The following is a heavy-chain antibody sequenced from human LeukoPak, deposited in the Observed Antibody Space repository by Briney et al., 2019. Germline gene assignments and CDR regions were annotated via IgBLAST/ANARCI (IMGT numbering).Heavy chain of an antibody. CDR2: IRSKANSYAT. J-gene: IGHJ4*02. D-gene: IGHD6-19*01. V-gene: IGHV3-73*01. Sequence: QSGGSLRLSCAASGFTFSGSAMDWVRQASGKGLEWVGRIRSKANSYATAYAASVKGRFTISRDDSKNTAYLQMNSLKTEDTAVYYCTRHYTGYSSGWYSSVAPLFDYWGQGTLVTVSS. CDR1: GFTFSGSA. CDR3: TRHYTGYSSGWYSSVAPLFDY.